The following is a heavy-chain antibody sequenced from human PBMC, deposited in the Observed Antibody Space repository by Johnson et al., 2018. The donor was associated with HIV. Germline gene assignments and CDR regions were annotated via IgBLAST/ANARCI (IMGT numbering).Heavy chain of an antibody. V-gene: IGHV3-20*04. CDR2: INWNGGST. CDR1: GFTVSSNY. CDR3: ASGDELGDDAFDI. D-gene: IGHD7-27*01. Sequence: VQLVESGGGVVQPGRSLRLSCAASGFTVSSNYMSWVRQAPGKGLEWVSGINWNGGSTGYADSVKGRLTISRDNAKNSLYLQMNSLRAEDTALYYCASGDELGDDAFDIWGQGTMVTVSS. J-gene: IGHJ3*02.